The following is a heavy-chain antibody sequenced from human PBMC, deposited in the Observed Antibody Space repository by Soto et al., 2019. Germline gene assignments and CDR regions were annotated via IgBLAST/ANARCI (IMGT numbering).Heavy chain of an antibody. CDR3: ARATSGSFDALDI. Sequence: GGSLRLSCAASGFTFGIYGMHWVRQAPGKGLEWVAVIWYDGSIKYHADSVKGRFTIPRDNSKNTVYLQMNSLRDEDTAVYYWARATSGSFDALDIWGQGTMVTVSS. V-gene: IGHV3-33*01. CDR2: IWYDGSIK. CDR1: GFTFGIYG. J-gene: IGHJ3*02. D-gene: IGHD3-10*01.